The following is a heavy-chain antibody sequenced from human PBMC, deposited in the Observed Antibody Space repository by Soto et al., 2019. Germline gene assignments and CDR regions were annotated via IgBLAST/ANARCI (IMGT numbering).Heavy chain of an antibody. CDR3: AAYDSEGYFDY. J-gene: IGHJ4*02. CDR1: GGSFTSNNW. Sequence: PSETLSLTCAVSGGSFTSNNWWTWVRQPPGQGLEWVGEIYRTGSTNYNPSLKSRVTISLDKSENQFSLKLTSVTAADSAAYFCAAYDSEGYFDYWGQGALVTVSS. D-gene: IGHD3-9*01. CDR2: IYRTGST. V-gene: IGHV4-4*02.